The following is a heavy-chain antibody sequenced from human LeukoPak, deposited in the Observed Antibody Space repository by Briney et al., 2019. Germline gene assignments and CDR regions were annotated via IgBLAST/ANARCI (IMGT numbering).Heavy chain of an antibody. CDR1: GYTFTSYA. CDR3: ARDYYSSGWYDGVFLGDY. Sequence: ASVKVSCKASGYTFTSYAMNWVRQAPGQGLEWMGWINTDTGNPTYAQGFTGRFVFSLDTSVSTAYLQISSLKAEDTAVYYCARDYYSSGWYDGVFLGDYWGQGTLVTVSS. V-gene: IGHV7-4-1*02. J-gene: IGHJ4*02. D-gene: IGHD6-19*01. CDR2: INTDTGNP.